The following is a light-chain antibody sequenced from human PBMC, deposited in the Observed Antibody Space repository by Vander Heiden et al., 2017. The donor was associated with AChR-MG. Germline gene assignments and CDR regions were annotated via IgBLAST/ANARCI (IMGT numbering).Light chain of an antibody. J-gene: IGKJ1*01. CDR3: QQYNSYSWT. Sequence: DSQMTQSPSTLSASVGDRVTITCRASQSISSWLAWYQQKPGKAPKLLIYDASSLESGVPSRFSGSGSGTEFTLTISSLQPADFATYYCQQYNSYSWTFGQGTKVEIK. V-gene: IGKV1-5*01. CDR1: QSISSW. CDR2: DAS.